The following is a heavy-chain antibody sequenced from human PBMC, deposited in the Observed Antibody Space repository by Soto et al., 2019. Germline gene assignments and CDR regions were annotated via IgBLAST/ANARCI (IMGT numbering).Heavy chain of an antibody. J-gene: IGHJ5*02. CDR2: ISGSGNTI. CDR1: GFTFNIYG. CDR3: ARDHGNWFDP. Sequence: GGSLRLSCAASGFTFNIYGMHWVRQAPDKGLEWVSYISGSGNTISYADSVKGRFTISRDNANNSLYLQMRSLTADDTAIYYCARDHGNWFDPWGQGTLVTVSS. V-gene: IGHV3-48*04.